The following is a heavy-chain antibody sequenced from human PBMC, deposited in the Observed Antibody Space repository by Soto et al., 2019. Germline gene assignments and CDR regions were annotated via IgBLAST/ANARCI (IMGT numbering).Heavy chain of an antibody. V-gene: IGHV4-59*01. Sequence: PSEALSLTCTVSGGSISSYYWSWIRQPPGKGLEWIGYIYYSGSTNYNPSLKSRVTISVDTSKNQFSLKLSSVTAADTAVYYCARGEMGYYYYGMDVWGQGTTVTVS. CDR2: IYYSGST. J-gene: IGHJ6*02. CDR1: GGSISSYY. D-gene: IGHD3-16*01. CDR3: ARGEMGYYYYGMDV.